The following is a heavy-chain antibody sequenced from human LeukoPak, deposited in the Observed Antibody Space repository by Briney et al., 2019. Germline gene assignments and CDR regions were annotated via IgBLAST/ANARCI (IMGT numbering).Heavy chain of an antibody. CDR1: GGSISSSSYY. CDR2: IYYSGST. J-gene: IGHJ4*02. Sequence: KPSETLSLTCTVSGGSISSSSYYWGWIRQPPGKGLEWIGSIYYSGSTYYNPSLKSRVTISVDTSKNQFSLKLSSVTAADTAVYYCARQGITIFGVAFDYWGQGTLVTVSS. V-gene: IGHV4-39*01. D-gene: IGHD3-3*01. CDR3: ARQGITIFGVAFDY.